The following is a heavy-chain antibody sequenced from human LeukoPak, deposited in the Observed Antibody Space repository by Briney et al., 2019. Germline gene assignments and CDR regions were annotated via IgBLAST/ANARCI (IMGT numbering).Heavy chain of an antibody. V-gene: IGHV3-48*04. CDR1: GFTLGRYS. CDR3: ARDKDIVLMVYVLDY. J-gene: IGHJ4*02. CDR2: IGSSTSTI. D-gene: IGHD2-8*01. Sequence: GGSLRLSCAASGFTLGRYSMNGVRRAPGKGLEWVSYIGSSTSTIKYADPVKGRFTISSDNAKNSLYLQMNSQRAEDTAVYYCARDKDIVLMVYVLDYWGQGTLVTVSS.